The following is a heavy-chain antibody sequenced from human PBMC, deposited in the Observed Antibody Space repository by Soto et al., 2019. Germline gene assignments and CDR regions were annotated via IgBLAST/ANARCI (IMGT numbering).Heavy chain of an antibody. CDR2: ITSASDYI. CDR3: ARVGTGSSTPLDI. Sequence: EVDLVESGGGRAKPGGSLRLSCVASGFMFTKPTINWVRQAPGKGLEWVSSITSASDYIFYADSVKGRFTISRDNANNSLYLQMNSLRAEDTAVYYCARVGTGSSTPLDIWGQGTMVTVSS. CDR1: GFMFTKPT. D-gene: IGHD3-9*01. J-gene: IGHJ3*02. V-gene: IGHV3-21*01.